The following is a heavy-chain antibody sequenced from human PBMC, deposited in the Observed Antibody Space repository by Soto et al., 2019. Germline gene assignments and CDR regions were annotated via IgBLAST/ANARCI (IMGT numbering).Heavy chain of an antibody. CDR3: AKDLRGSSSWYGWGAFDI. Sequence: PGGSLRLSCAASGFTFSSYGRHWVRQAPGKGLEWVAVISYDGSNKYYADSVKGRFTISRDNSKNTLYLQMNSLRAEDTAVYYCAKDLRGSSSWYGWGAFDIWGQGTMVT. CDR2: ISYDGSNK. D-gene: IGHD6-13*01. V-gene: IGHV3-30*18. J-gene: IGHJ3*02. CDR1: GFTFSSYG.